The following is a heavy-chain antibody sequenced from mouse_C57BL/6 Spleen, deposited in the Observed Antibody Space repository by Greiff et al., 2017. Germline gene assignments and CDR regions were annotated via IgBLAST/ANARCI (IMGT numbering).Heavy chain of an antibody. CDR1: GYTFTSYW. D-gene: IGHD2-5*01. Sequence: QVQLKQPGAELVKPGASVKLSCKASGYTFTSYWMQWVKQRPGQGLEWIGEIDPSDSYTNYNQKFKGKATLTVDTSSSTAYMQLSSLTSEDSAVYYCANGGYSNLAWFAYWGQGTLVTVSA. V-gene: IGHV1-50*01. CDR3: ANGGYSNLAWFAY. CDR2: IDPSDSYT. J-gene: IGHJ3*01.